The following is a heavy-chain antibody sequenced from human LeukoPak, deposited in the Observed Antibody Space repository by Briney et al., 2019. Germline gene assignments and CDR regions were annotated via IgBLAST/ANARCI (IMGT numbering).Heavy chain of an antibody. CDR2: IYYSGST. J-gene: IGHJ6*03. CDR3: ARHKDYYYSYMDV. CDR1: GSSMSSDYY. Sequence: PSETLSLTCTVSGSSMSSDYYWGWIRQPPGKGLEWIGTIYYSGSTYYNPSLTSRVTISVDTSKNQFSLKLSSVTAADTAVYYCARHKDYYYSYMDVWGKGTTVTISS. V-gene: IGHV4-38-2*02.